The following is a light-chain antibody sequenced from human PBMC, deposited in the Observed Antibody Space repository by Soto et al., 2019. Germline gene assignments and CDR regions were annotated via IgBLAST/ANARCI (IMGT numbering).Light chain of an antibody. V-gene: IGKV1-5*03. CDR3: QQYITYPS. J-gene: IGKJ2*01. CDR2: KAS. CDR1: QNINSW. Sequence: DIQMTQSPSTLSASVGDRVTITCRVSQNINSWLAWYQHKPGQAPKVLIYKASTLKSGVPSRFSGSGSGTEFTLTINSLQPDDLATYYCQQYITYPSFGQGTKLEI.